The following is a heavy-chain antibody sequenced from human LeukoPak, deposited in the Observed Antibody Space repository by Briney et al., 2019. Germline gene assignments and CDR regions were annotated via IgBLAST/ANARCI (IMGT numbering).Heavy chain of an antibody. Sequence: ASVKVSCKASGYIFTDYYMHWVRQAPGQELGWMGRINPNSGGTNYAQKFQGRVTMTRDTSISTAYMELSRLRSDDTAVYYCARDLDSYSSSSPDYWGQGTLVTVSS. CDR1: GYIFTDYY. CDR3: ARDLDSYSSSSPDY. D-gene: IGHD6-13*01. V-gene: IGHV1-2*06. J-gene: IGHJ4*02. CDR2: INPNSGGT.